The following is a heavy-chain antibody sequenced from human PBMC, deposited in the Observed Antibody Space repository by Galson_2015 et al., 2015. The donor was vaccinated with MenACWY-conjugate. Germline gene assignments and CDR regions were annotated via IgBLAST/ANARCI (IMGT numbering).Heavy chain of an antibody. Sequence: SLRLSCAASGFTFSSYGMHWVRQAPGKGLEWVAVISYDGNNKYYADSVKGRFTISRDNSENTLYLQMNSLRAEDTAVYYCARGGSPNCSSTSCYYDAFEIWGQGTMVTVSS. V-gene: IGHV3-30-3*01. CDR1: GFTFSSYG. D-gene: IGHD2-2*01. CDR3: ARGGSPNCSSTSCYYDAFEI. J-gene: IGHJ3*02. CDR2: ISYDGNNK.